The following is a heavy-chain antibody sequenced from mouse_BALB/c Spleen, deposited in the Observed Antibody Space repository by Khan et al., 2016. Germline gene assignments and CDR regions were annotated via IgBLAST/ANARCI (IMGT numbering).Heavy chain of an antibody. CDR3: GRHAYFAMDY. J-gene: IGHJ4*01. CDR1: GFAFSRYG. Sequence: EVKLLESGGGLVQPGGSLKLSCAASGFAFSRYGMRWVRQAPGQGLEWIGEINPESNAIKYVASLKDKFIITRDNAKNTLYLQLSKVRSEDTALYYCGRHAYFAMDYWGQGTSVTVSS. CDR2: INPESNAI. V-gene: IGHV4-1*02.